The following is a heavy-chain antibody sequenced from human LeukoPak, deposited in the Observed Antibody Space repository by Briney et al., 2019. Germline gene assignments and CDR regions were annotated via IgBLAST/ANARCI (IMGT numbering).Heavy chain of an antibody. V-gene: IGHV4-4*07. CDR2: IYTSGST. Sequence: SETLSLTCTVSGYSISSGYYWGWIRQPAGKGLEWIGRIYTSGSTNYNPSLKSRVTMSVDTSKNQFSLKLSSVTAADTAVYYCARGVDVTAAAPFNYWGQGTLVTVSS. CDR1: GYSISSGYY. CDR3: ARGVDVTAAAPFNY. J-gene: IGHJ4*02. D-gene: IGHD6-13*01.